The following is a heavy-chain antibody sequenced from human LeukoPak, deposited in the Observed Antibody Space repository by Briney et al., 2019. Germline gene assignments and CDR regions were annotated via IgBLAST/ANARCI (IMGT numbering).Heavy chain of an antibody. J-gene: IGHJ3*02. Sequence: GSLRLSCAASGFTFSSYSMNWVRQAPGKGLEWVSYISSSSSTIYYADSVKGRFTISRDNAKNSLYLQMNSLRAEDTAVYYCARDPSRDYYGSGSDPDAFDIWGQGTMVTVSS. CDR3: ARDPSRDYYGSGSDPDAFDI. D-gene: IGHD3-10*01. V-gene: IGHV3-48*04. CDR1: GFTFSSYS. CDR2: ISSSSSTI.